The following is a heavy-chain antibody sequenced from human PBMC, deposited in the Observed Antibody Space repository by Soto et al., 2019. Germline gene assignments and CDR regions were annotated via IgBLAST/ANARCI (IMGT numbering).Heavy chain of an antibody. Sequence: KPSETLSLTCTVSGGSISSYYWSWIRQPPGKGLEWIGYIYYSGSTNYNPSLKSRVTISVDTSKNQFSLKLSSVTAADTAVYYCARYLITIFGVVHGMDVWGQGTTVTSP. V-gene: IGHV4-59*01. CDR3: ARYLITIFGVVHGMDV. D-gene: IGHD3-3*01. CDR1: GGSISSYY. J-gene: IGHJ6*02. CDR2: IYYSGST.